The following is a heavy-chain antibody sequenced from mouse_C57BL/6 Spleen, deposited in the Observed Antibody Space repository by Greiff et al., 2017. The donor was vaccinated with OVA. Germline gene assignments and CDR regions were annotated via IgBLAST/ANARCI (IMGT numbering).Heavy chain of an antibody. J-gene: IGHJ2*01. D-gene: IGHD3-2*02. CDR2: IYPSDSET. CDR3: ARWSGHYFDY. V-gene: IGHV1-61*01. Sequence: QVQLKQPGAELVRPGSSVKLSCKASGYTFTSYWMDWVKQRPGQGLEWIGNIYPSDSETHYNQKFKDKATLTVDKSSRPAYMQLSSLTSEDSAVYYCARWSGHYFDYWGQGTTLTVSS. CDR1: GYTFTSYW.